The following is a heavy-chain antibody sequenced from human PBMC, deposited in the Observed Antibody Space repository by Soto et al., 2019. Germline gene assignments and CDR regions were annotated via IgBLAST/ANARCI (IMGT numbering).Heavy chain of an antibody. CDR1: GGTFSSYA. J-gene: IGHJ5*02. CDR3: AREIAAAGTNWFDP. CDR2: IIPIFGTA. V-gene: IGHV1-69*13. Sequence: SVKVSCKASGGTFSSYAISWVRQAPGQGLEWMGGIIPIFGTANYAQKFQGRVTITADESTSTAYMELSSLRSEDTAVYYCAREIAAAGTNWFDPWGQGTLVTVSS. D-gene: IGHD6-13*01.